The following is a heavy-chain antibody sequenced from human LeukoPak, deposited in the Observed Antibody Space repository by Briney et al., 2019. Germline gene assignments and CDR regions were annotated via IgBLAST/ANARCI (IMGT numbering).Heavy chain of an antibody. V-gene: IGHV4-34*01. CDR1: GGSFSGYY. J-gene: IGHJ4*02. D-gene: IGHD5-12*01. Sequence: SETLSLTCAVYGGSFSGYYWSWIRQPPGKGLEWIGEINHSGSTNYNPSLKSRVTISVDTSKNQFSLKLSSVTAADTAVYYCARVRDSAYDADFDYWGQGTLVTVSS. CDR3: ARVRDSAYDADFDY. CDR2: INHSGST.